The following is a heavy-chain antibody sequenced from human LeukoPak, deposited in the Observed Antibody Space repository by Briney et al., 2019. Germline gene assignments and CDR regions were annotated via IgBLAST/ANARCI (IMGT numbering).Heavy chain of an antibody. CDR3: AGDECTNGVCYHNWVDP. Sequence: PGGSLRLSCAASGVTFSSYSMNCGRQAPGKGLEWVSSISSSSSYIYYADSVKGRFTISRDNAKNSLNLQMNSLRAEDTAVYYCAGDECTNGVCYHNWVDPWGQGTLVTVSS. CDR2: ISSSSSYI. V-gene: IGHV3-21*01. J-gene: IGHJ5*02. D-gene: IGHD2-8*01. CDR1: GVTFSSYS.